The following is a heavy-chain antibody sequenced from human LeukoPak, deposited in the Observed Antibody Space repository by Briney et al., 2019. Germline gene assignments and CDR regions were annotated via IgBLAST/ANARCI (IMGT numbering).Heavy chain of an antibody. CDR3: ARAMRSSSSCFFDP. J-gene: IGHJ5*02. CDR2: LNTNSGNT. Sequence: ASVKVSCKASGYTFTNYDISWVRQATGQGLEWMGWLNTNSGNTGYAQKFQGRVTITRTTSINTAYMELRSLTSEDTAVYYCARAMRSSSSCFFDPWGQGTLVTVSS. V-gene: IGHV1-8*03. D-gene: IGHD2-2*01. CDR1: GYTFTNYD.